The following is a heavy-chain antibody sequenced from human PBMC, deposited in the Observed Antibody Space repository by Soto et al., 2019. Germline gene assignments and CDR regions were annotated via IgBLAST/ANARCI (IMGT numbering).Heavy chain of an antibody. V-gene: IGHV3-21*01. D-gene: IGHD2-21*01. J-gene: IGHJ4*02. CDR3: PRALWTGSPTSPLWY. CDR2: ISSSSSYI. Sequence: PGGSLRLSCAASGFTFSSYSMNWVRQAPGKGLEWVSSISSSSSYIYYADSVKGRFTISRDNAKNSLYLQMNSLRAEDTAVYYCPRALWTGSPTSPLWYWGQGTLVTVSS. CDR1: GFTFSSYS.